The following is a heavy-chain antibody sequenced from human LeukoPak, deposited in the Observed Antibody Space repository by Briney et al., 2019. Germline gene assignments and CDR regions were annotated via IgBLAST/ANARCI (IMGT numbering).Heavy chain of an antibody. CDR2: INHSGST. J-gene: IGHJ4*02. D-gene: IGHD5-18*01. Sequence: PSETLSLTCAVYGGSFSGYYWSWIRQPPGKGLEWIGEINHSGSTNYNPSLKSRVTISVDTSKNQFSLKLRTATAADTAVYYCARIEDVTRGYNHAYYFDYWGQGTLVTVSS. CDR1: GGSFSGYY. V-gene: IGHV4-34*01. CDR3: ARIEDVTRGYNHAYYFDY.